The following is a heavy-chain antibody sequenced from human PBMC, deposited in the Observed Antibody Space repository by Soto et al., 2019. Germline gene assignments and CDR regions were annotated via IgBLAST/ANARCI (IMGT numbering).Heavy chain of an antibody. CDR3: ERAGPTSVVLFS. V-gene: IGHV3-11*01. Sequence: LRLSCAASGFTFSDYYMSWIRQAPGKGLEWVSYISSSGSTIYYADSVKGRFTISRDNAKNSLYLQMNSLRVEDTAMYYCERAGPTSVVLFSWGQGTLVTVSS. CDR2: ISSSGSTI. J-gene: IGHJ5*02. CDR1: GFTFSDYY. D-gene: IGHD5-12*01.